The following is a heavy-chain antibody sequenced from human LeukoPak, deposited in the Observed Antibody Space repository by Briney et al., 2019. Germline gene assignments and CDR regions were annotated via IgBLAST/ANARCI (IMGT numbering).Heavy chain of an antibody. CDR1: GXSFSGYY. V-gene: IGHV4-34*01. CDR3: ARGPSIAALDFDY. CDR2: INHSGST. Sequence: SETLSLTCAVYGXSFSGYYWSWIRQPPGKGLEWIGEINHSGSTNYNPSLKSRVTISVDTSKNQFSLKLSSVTAADTAVYYCARGPSIAALDFDYWGQGTLVTVSS. J-gene: IGHJ4*02. D-gene: IGHD6-13*01.